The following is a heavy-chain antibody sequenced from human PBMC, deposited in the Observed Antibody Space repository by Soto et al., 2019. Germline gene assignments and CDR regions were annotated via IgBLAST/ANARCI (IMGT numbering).Heavy chain of an antibody. Sequence: EVQLLESGGGLVQPGGSLRLSCAASGFTFSSYAMSWVRQAPGKGLEWVSVISGSGDSTYYADSVKGRLTISRDNSKNPLYLQMNSLRAEDTAVYNCAKRGAGHYFDYWGQGTLVTVSS. J-gene: IGHJ4*02. V-gene: IGHV3-23*01. CDR3: AKRGAGHYFDY. CDR2: ISGSGDST. D-gene: IGHD6-19*01. CDR1: GFTFSSYA.